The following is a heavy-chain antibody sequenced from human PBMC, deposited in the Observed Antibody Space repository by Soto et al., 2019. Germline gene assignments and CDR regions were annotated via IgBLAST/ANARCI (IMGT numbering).Heavy chain of an antibody. Sequence: QVQLVESGGGVVQPGRSLRLSCAASGFTFSSYAMHWVRQAPGKRLEWVAVISYDGSNKYYADSVKGRFTISRDNSKNTLYLQMNSLRAEDTAVYYCARDSYCSSTSCYRVNSYYGMDVWGQGTTVTVSS. CDR2: ISYDGSNK. CDR1: GFTFSSYA. J-gene: IGHJ6*02. CDR3: ARDSYCSSTSCYRVNSYYGMDV. D-gene: IGHD2-2*01. V-gene: IGHV3-30-3*01.